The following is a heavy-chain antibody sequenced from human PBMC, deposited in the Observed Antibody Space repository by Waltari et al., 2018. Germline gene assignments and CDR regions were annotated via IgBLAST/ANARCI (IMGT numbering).Heavy chain of an antibody. D-gene: IGHD1-20*01. V-gene: IGHV4-4*09. CDR1: GGSISSYY. CDR2: IYTSGST. CDR3: ARDNAGIGANWFDP. J-gene: IGHJ5*02. Sequence: QVQLQESGPGLVKPSETLSLTCTVSGGSISSYYWSWIRQPPGKGLEWIGYIYTSGSTNYNPSLKSRVTISVDTSKNQFSLKLSSVTAADTAVYYCARDNAGIGANWFDPWGQGTLVTVSS.